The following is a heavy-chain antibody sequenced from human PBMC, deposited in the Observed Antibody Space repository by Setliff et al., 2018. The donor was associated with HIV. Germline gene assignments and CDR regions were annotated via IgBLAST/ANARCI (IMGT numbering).Heavy chain of an antibody. CDR3: ARAAYSGTYLWEPATDL. V-gene: IGHV4-61*09. CDR1: GDSITRGSYY. J-gene: IGHJ2*01. D-gene: IGHD1-26*01. CDR2: IYTSGKT. Sequence: PSETLSLTCTVSGDSITRGSYYWSWIRQPAGKGLEWIGHIYTSGKTHYSPSLKSRITISADTSKNQLSLNLSSVTAADPAVYYCARAAYSGTYLWEPATDLWGRGTLVTVSS.